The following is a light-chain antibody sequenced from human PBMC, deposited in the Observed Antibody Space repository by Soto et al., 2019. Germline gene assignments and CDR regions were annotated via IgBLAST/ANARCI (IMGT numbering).Light chain of an antibody. CDR3: SSYTISSTLRV. J-gene: IGLJ2*01. Sequence: QSALTQPASVYGYPGQSITISCTGTSSDVGGYNYVSWYQQHPGKAPKLMIYDVSNRPSGVSNRFSGSKSGNTASLTLSGLQAEDEADYYCSSYTISSTLRVFGGGTKLTVL. CDR2: DVS. CDR1: SSDVGGYNY. V-gene: IGLV2-14*01.